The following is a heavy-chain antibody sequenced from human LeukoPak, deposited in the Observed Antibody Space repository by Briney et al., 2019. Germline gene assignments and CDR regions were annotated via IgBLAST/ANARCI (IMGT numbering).Heavy chain of an antibody. CDR3: ARTPHY. CDR2: ISYDGSNK. Sequence: GGSLRLSCAASGFTFSSYGMHWVRQAPGKGLKWVAVISYDGSNKYYADSVKGRFTISRDNSKNTLYLQMNSLRAEDTAVYYCARTPHYWGQGTLVTVSS. CDR1: GFTFSSYG. V-gene: IGHV3-30*03. J-gene: IGHJ4*02.